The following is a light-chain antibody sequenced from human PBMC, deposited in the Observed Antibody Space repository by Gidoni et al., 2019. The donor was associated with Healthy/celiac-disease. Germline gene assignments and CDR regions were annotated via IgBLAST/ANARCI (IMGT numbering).Light chain of an antibody. CDR3: QSADSSGTYVV. CDR1: ALPNQY. CDR2: NDS. Sequence: SYELTQPPAVAVSTGQTARITCSGDALPNQYAYWYQQKPGQAPVLVIYNDSERPSGIPERFSGSSSGTTVTLTISGVQAEDEADYYCQSADSSGTYVVFGGGTKLTVL. J-gene: IGLJ2*01. V-gene: IGLV3-25*02.